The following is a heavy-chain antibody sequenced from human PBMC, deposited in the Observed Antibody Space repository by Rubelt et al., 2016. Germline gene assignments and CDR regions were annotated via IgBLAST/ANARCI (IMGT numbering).Heavy chain of an antibody. J-gene: IGHJ4*02. CDR1: A. CDR2: IRSKTYGGTT. Sequence: AMSWFRQAPGKELEWVGFIRSKTYGGTTEYAASVKGRFTISRDDSKSIAFLQMNSLKTEDTAVYYCSRGRSSSWYYFDCWGQGTLVTVSS. V-gene: IGHV3-49*03. D-gene: IGHD6-13*01. CDR3: SRGRSSSWYYFDC.